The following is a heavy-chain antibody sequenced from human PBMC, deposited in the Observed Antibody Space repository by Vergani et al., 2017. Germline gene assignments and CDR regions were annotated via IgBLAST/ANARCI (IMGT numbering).Heavy chain of an antibody. D-gene: IGHD3-16*01. CDR2: IYNSGNG. V-gene: IGHV4-39*01. Sequence: QMQLQESGPGLVKASETLSLTCTVSGDSIISRSYYWGWIRQPPGKGREWIGSIYNSGNGDSSSSLKSRVTISADTSKNQFSLRLTSVTAADTAVYYCESGKYYSDSTSHFRGRYFDVWGRGTLVTVTS. CDR1: GDSIISRSYY. CDR3: ESGKYYSDSTSHFRGRYFDV. J-gene: IGHJ2*01.